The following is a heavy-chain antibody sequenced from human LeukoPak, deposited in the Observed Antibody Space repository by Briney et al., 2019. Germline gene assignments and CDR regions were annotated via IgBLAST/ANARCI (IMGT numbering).Heavy chain of an antibody. Sequence: GGPLRLSCAASGFDVSTMWMNWVRQAPGKGLEWVSVLANDDRTHYADSVQGRFTISRDNLKNTIYLQMSSLRVEDTALYYCAKDLHNYGMDVWGQGTTVTVSS. CDR3: AKDLHNYGMDV. V-gene: IGHV3-66*02. CDR1: GFDVSTMW. CDR2: LANDDRT. J-gene: IGHJ6*02.